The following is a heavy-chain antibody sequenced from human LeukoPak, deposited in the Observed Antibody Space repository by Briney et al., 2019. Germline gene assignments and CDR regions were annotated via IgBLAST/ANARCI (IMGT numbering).Heavy chain of an antibody. J-gene: IGHJ4*02. CDR2: INPNSGGT. Sequence: GASVKVSCKASGYTFTGYYMHWVRQAPGQGLEWMGWINPNSGGTNYAQKFQGRVTMTRDTSISTAYMELSRLRFDDTAVYYCAMYYYGSGSQSPFDYWGQGTLVTVSS. CDR3: AMYYYGSGSQSPFDY. CDR1: GYTFTGYY. V-gene: IGHV1-2*02. D-gene: IGHD3-10*01.